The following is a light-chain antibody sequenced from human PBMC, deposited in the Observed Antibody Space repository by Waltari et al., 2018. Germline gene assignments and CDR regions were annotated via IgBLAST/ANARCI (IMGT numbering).Light chain of an antibody. Sequence: QLTKSPYSLPASVGERVTVTCRASQSIATYLSWYQQRAGEAPKLLIHSADTLQSGVPSRFSGSRSGTEFTLTISSLHPEESATYYCQQTYSVPRGGFTFGPGTKVEIK. CDR2: SAD. CDR1: QSIATY. CDR3: QQTYSVPRGGFT. J-gene: IGKJ3*01. V-gene: IGKV1-39*01.